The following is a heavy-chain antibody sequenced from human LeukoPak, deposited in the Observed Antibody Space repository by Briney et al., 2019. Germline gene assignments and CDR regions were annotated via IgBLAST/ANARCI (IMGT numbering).Heavy chain of an antibody. CDR2: IYYSGST. V-gene: IGHV4-39*07. Sequence: SETLSLTCTVSGGSISSSSYYWGWIRQPPGKGLEWIGSIYYSGSTYYNPSLKSRVTISVDTSKNQFSLKLSSVTAADTAVYYCASDGYDYVWGSYRYYWGQGTLVTVSS. CDR1: GGSISSSSYY. J-gene: IGHJ4*01. CDR3: ASDGYDYVWGSYRYY. D-gene: IGHD3-16*02.